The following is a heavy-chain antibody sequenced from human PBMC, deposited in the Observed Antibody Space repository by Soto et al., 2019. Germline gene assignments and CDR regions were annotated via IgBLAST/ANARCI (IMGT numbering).Heavy chain of an antibody. V-gene: IGHV4-59*01. CDR2: IYYSGST. Sequence: QVQLQESGPGLVKPSETLSLTCTVSGGSISSYYWSWIRQPPGKGLESIGYIYYSGSTNYNPSLKSRVTIAVDTSKNQFSLKLSSVTAADTAVYYCAGGAHDYGGNWVDYWGQGTLVTVSS. J-gene: IGHJ4*02. D-gene: IGHD4-17*01. CDR1: GGSISSYY. CDR3: AGGAHDYGGNWVDY.